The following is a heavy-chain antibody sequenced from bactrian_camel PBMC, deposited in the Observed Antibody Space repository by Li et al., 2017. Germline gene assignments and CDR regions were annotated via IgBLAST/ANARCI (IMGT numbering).Heavy chain of an antibody. D-gene: IGHD3*01. CDR1: GLTFRDYY. J-gene: IGHJ6*01. V-gene: IGHV3-2*01. CDR3: AAAEAGRGTWPDDDGY. Sequence: HVQLVESGGGLVQPGGSLILSCAVSGLTFRDYYMTWVRQAPGKGLETVSSIYTGTYYADSVKSRFTTSKDNAKNTVYLQMNSLKPEDTAMYYCAAAEAGRGTWPDDDGYWGQGTQVTVS. CDR2: IYTGT.